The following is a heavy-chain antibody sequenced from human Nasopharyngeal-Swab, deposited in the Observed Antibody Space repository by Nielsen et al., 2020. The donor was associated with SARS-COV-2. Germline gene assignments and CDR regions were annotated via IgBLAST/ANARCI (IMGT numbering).Heavy chain of an antibody. CDR1: GGSFSGYY. V-gene: IGHV4-34*01. J-gene: IGHJ6*02. D-gene: IGHD2-2*01. CDR2: INHRGST. CDR3: ARGGYYCSSTSCYYYSGYYYGMDV. Sequence: SETMPLTCAVYGGSFSGYYWSWIRQPPGKGLDWIGEINHRGSTKYNPSLKSRVNISVDMSKNQFSLKVSSVTAADTAVYYCARGGYYCSSTSCYYYSGYYYGMDVWGQGTTVTVSS.